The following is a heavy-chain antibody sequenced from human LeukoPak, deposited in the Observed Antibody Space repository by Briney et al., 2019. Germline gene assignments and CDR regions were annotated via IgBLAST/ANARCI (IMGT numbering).Heavy chain of an antibody. D-gene: IGHD1-26*01. CDR1: GFTFSSYG. Sequence: GGSLRPSCAASGFTFSSYGMHWVRQAPGKGLEWVAVISYDGSNKYYADSVKGRFTISRDNSKNTLYLQMNSLRAEDTAVYYCAKDGEEWELDYWGQGTLVTVSS. CDR2: ISYDGSNK. CDR3: AKDGEEWELDY. J-gene: IGHJ4*02. V-gene: IGHV3-30*18.